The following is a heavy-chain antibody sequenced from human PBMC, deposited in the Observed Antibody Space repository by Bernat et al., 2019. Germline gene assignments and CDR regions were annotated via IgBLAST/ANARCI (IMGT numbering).Heavy chain of an antibody. J-gene: IGHJ6*02. V-gene: IGHV3-30-3*01. CDR3: ARDLVRGVTTYYYYYYGMDV. Sequence: QVQLVESGGGVVQPGRSLRLSCAASGFTFSSYAMHWVRQAPGKGLEWVAVISYDGNNKYYADSVKGRFTISRDNSKNTLYLQMNSLRAEDTAVYYCARDLVRGVTTYYYYYYGMDVWGQGTTVTVSS. CDR1: GFTFSSYA. CDR2: ISYDGNNK. D-gene: IGHD3-10*01.